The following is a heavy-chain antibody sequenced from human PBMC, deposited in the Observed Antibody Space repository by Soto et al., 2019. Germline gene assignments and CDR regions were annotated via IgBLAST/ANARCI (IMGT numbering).Heavy chain of an antibody. V-gene: IGHV3-23*01. Sequence: VQLLESGGGLVQPGGSLRLSCAASGFSFSSYAMVWVRQAPGKGLEWVSVISARRGSLYFADSVKGRFTMSRDNSKNELLLEMNSLRAEDTAIYFWAKGSIEYSASVDNWGQGTLVLVSS. CDR3: AKGSIEYSASVDN. CDR1: GFSFSSYA. J-gene: IGHJ4*02. D-gene: IGHD4-4*01. CDR2: ISARRGSL.